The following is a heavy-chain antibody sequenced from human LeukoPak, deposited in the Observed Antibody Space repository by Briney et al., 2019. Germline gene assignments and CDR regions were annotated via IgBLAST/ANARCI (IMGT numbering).Heavy chain of an antibody. V-gene: IGHV3-30-3*01. CDR3: ARSSVVVAATPEFGYFDY. CDR2: ISYDGSNK. D-gene: IGHD2-15*01. J-gene: IGHJ4*02. Sequence: GRSLRLSCAASGFTFSSYAMHWVRQAPGKGLEWVAVISYDGSNKYNADSVKGRFTISRDNSKNTLYLQMNSLRAEDTAVYYCARSSVVVAATPEFGYFDYWGQGTLVTVSS. CDR1: GFTFSSYA.